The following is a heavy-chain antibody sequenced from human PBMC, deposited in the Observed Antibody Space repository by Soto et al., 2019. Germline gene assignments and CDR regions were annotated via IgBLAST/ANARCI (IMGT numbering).Heavy chain of an antibody. Sequence: SETLSLTCTVSGGSISTYYWSWIRQPPGKGLEWIGYIYYSGSTNYNPSLKSRVTISVDTSKNQFSLNLSSVTAADTAVYYCARGGVASPATFDYWGQGTXVTVSS. V-gene: IGHV4-59*01. CDR1: GGSISTYY. J-gene: IGHJ4*02. CDR2: IYYSGST. D-gene: IGHD6-6*01. CDR3: ARGGVASPATFDY.